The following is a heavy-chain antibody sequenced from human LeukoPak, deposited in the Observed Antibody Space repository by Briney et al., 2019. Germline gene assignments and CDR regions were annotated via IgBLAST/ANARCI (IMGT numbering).Heavy chain of an antibody. V-gene: IGHV4-31*03. CDR2: IYYSGNT. Sequence: SQTLSLTCTVSSCSISSGGYYWSWIRQHPGKGLEWIGYIYYSGNTYYNPSLKSRVPISVDTSKNQFSLKLSSVTAADTAVYYCAREFSIRNGYNEVAQKCHDYWGQGTLVTVSS. CDR1: SCSISSGGYY. D-gene: IGHD5-24*01. J-gene: IGHJ4*02. CDR3: AREFSIRNGYNEVAQKCHDY.